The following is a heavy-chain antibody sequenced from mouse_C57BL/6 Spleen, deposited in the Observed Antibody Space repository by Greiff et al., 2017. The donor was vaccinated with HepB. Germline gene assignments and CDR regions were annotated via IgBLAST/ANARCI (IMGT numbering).Heavy chain of an antibody. CDR1: GYSITSGYY. D-gene: IGHD3-2*02. CDR2: ISYDGSN. Sequence: VQLKESGPGLVKPSQSLSLTCSVTGYSITSGYYWNWIRQFPGNKLEWMGYISYDGSNNYNPSLKNRISITRDTSKNQFFLKLNSVTTEDTATYYCARDLDSSGYPYYYAMDYWGQGTSVTVSS. J-gene: IGHJ4*01. V-gene: IGHV3-6*01. CDR3: ARDLDSSGYPYYYAMDY.